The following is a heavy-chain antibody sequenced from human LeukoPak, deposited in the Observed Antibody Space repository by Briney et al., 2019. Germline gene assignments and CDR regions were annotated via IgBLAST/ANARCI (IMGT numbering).Heavy chain of an antibody. D-gene: IGHD3-22*01. Sequence: PGGSLRLSCAASGFTFSSYAMSWVRQAPGKGLEWVSAISGSGGSTYYADSVKGRFTISRDNSKNTLYLQMNGLRAEDTALYYCAKDRSAIITWSDYWGQGTLVTASS. CDR2: ISGSGGST. J-gene: IGHJ4*02. CDR1: GFTFSSYA. CDR3: AKDRSAIITWSDY. V-gene: IGHV3-23*01.